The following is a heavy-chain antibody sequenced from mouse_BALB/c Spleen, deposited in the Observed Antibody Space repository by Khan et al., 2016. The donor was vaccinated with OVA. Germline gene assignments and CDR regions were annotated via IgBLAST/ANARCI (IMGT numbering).Heavy chain of an antibody. CDR2: INPTSGYT. V-gene: IGHV1-7*01. CDR3: ARDRIDY. J-gene: IGHJ2*01. CDR1: GYTFTTYW. Sequence: QVQLQQSGTELAKPGASVKMSCKASGYTFTTYWMHWVKQRPGQGLEWIGYINPTSGYTDYNEKFKDKATLSADNSSSTAYMQLSSLTSEDSASYYCARDRIDYRGQGTTLTVSS.